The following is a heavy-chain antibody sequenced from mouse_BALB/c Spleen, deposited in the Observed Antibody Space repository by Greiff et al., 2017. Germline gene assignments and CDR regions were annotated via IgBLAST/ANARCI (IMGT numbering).Heavy chain of an antibody. J-gene: IGHJ2*01. V-gene: IGHV5-12-2*01. CDR1: GFTFSSYT. D-gene: IGHD1-2*01. CDR3: TSIHYYGYADY. Sequence: EVQRVESGGGLVQPGGSLKLSCAASGFTFSSYTMSWVRQTPEKRLEWVAYISNGGGSTYYPDTVKGRFTISRDNAKNTLYLQMSSLKSEDTAMYYCTSIHYYGYADYWGQGTTLTVSS. CDR2: ISNGGGST.